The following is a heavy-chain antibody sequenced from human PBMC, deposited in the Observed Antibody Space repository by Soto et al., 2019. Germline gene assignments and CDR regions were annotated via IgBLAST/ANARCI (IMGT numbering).Heavy chain of an antibody. J-gene: IGHJ4*02. CDR2: ISGSGGST. D-gene: IGHD3-10*01. CDR3: AKDMDYYGSGSYKS. V-gene: IGHV3-23*01. CDR1: GFTFSSYA. Sequence: GGSLRLSCAASGFTFSSYAMSWVRQAPGKGLEWVSAISGSGGSTYYADSVKGRFTISRDNSKNTLYLQMNSLRAEDTAVYYCAKDMDYYGSGSYKSWGQGTLVTVSS.